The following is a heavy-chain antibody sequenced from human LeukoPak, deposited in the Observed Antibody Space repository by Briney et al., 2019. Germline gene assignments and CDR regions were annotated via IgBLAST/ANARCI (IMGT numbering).Heavy chain of an antibody. CDR2: ISGSSDYI. CDR3: ARIPHSAGFPHWFDP. V-gene: IGHV3-21*01. J-gene: IGHJ5*02. D-gene: IGHD6-19*01. CDR1: GFTFSTST. Sequence: PGGSLRLSCAASGFTFSTSTINWVRQAPGKGLEWVSAISGSSDYIYYAHSVKGRFTISRDNAKNSLYSQMNSLRGEDTGVYYCARIPHSAGFPHWFDPWGQGTLVTVPS.